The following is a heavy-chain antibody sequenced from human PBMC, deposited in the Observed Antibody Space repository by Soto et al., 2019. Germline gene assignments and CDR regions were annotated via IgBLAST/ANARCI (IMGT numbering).Heavy chain of an antibody. CDR1: GGSISTYY. CDR3: ARRKTRPEAFDY. V-gene: IGHV4-59*08. CDR2: VYYTGST. D-gene: IGHD6-25*01. Sequence: PSETLSLTCTVPGGSISTYYWTWIRQPPGRGLEWIGYVYYTGSTKYNPSLESRVTISIDTSTNQFSLSLSSVTAADTAVYYCARRKTRPEAFDYWGHGTLVTVSS. J-gene: IGHJ4*01.